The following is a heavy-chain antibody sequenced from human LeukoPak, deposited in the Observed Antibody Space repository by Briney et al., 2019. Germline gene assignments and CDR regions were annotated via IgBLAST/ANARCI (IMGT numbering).Heavy chain of an antibody. CDR3: ARDSDYGVVTAILRD. Sequence: SVKVSCKASGGTFSSYAISWVRQAPGQGLESMGGIIPIFGTANYAQKFQGRVTITADESTSTAYVELSSLRSEDTAVYHCARDSDYGVVTAILRDWGQGTLVTVSS. V-gene: IGHV1-69*13. D-gene: IGHD2-21*02. CDR1: GGTFSSYA. CDR2: IIPIFGTA. J-gene: IGHJ4*02.